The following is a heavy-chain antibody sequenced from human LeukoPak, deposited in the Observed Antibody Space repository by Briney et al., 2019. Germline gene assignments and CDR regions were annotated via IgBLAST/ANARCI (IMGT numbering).Heavy chain of an antibody. Sequence: PGGSLRLSCAAAGFTFSSSGMGWVRLAPGKGGEWVSSISGSGENIKYGDSGKGGFTICRDKSKKTMYMQMNSLRPEDPAIYYCAKVVVSGNGDYFDFWGQGTLVTVAS. CDR2: ISGSGENI. V-gene: IGHV3-23*01. J-gene: IGHJ4*02. CDR1: GFTFSSSG. D-gene: IGHD2-8*01. CDR3: AKVVVSGNGDYFDF.